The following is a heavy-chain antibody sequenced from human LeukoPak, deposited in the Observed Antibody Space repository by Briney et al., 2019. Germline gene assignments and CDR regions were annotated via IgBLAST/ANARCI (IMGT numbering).Heavy chain of an antibody. D-gene: IGHD5-12*01. CDR3: ARDRLPHGGYLNWFDP. CDR1: GGTFIIYA. J-gene: IGHJ5*02. Sequence: ASVTVSCTSSGGTFIIYAISWVRQAPGQGLEWMGGIIPIFGTANYAQKFQGRVTITADESTSTAYMELSSLRSEDTAVYYCARDRLPHGGYLNWFDPWGQGTLVTVSS. CDR2: IIPIFGTA. V-gene: IGHV1-69*13.